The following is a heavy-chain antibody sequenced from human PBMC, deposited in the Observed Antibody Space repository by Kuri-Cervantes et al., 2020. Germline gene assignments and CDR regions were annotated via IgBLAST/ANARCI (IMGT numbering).Heavy chain of an antibody. CDR1: GFTFSSYG. CDR2: IWYDGSNK. J-gene: IGHJ4*02. V-gene: IGHV3-33*01. Sequence: GESLKISCAASGFTFSSYGVHWVRQAPGKGLEWVAVIWYDGSNKYYADSVKGRFTISRDNAKNSLYLQMNSLRAEDTAVYYCARDQDSSGYYYPPYFDYWGQGTLVTVSS. CDR3: ARDQDSSGYYYPPYFDY. D-gene: IGHD3-22*01.